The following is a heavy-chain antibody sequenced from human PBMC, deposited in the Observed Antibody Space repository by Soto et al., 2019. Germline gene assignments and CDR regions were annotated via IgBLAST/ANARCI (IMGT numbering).Heavy chain of an antibody. Sequence: QVQLVQSGAEVKKPGASVKVSCKASGYTFTSYGISWVRQAPGQGLEWMGWISAYNGNTNYAQKLQGRVTMTTDTSTSTAYMELRSLRSDDTAVYYCARVGNYDIVTGYLYYYYGMDVWGQGTTVTVSS. D-gene: IGHD3-9*01. CDR1: GYTFTSYG. CDR2: ISAYNGNT. CDR3: ARVGNYDIVTGYLYYYYGMDV. V-gene: IGHV1-18*01. J-gene: IGHJ6*02.